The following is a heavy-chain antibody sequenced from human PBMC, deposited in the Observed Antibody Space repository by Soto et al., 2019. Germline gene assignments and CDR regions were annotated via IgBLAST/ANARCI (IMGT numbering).Heavy chain of an antibody. Sequence: GASVKVSCKASGYTFSSLDIIWVRQATGQGLEWMGWMDPKSGHTGYPQKFQGRVTMARNTSINTAYLELSRLTSDDTAVYFCARGRYCISTSCFFDYWGQGTLVTVSS. J-gene: IGHJ4*02. V-gene: IGHV1-8*01. D-gene: IGHD2-2*01. CDR2: MDPKSGHT. CDR1: GYTFSSLD. CDR3: ARGRYCISTSCFFDY.